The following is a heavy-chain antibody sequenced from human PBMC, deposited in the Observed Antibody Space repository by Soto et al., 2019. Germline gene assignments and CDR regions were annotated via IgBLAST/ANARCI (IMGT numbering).Heavy chain of an antibody. CDR2: IYHSGST. D-gene: IGHD3-3*01. CDR3: ARCLAEHITIFGVVLYGMDV. J-gene: IGHJ6*02. CDR1: GGSFSGYY. V-gene: IGHV4-34*01. Sequence: PSATLALTCAVYGGSFSGYYWSWIRPPPGKGLDWIGEIYHSGSTNYNPSLKSRVTISVDTSKNQFSLKLSSVTAADTAVYYCARCLAEHITIFGVVLYGMDVWGQGTTVTVSS.